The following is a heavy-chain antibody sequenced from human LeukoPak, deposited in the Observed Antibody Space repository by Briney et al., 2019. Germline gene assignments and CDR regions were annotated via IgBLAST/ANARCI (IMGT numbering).Heavy chain of an antibody. CDR3: AKDSGSYGDYYYYMDV. J-gene: IGHJ6*03. D-gene: IGHD3-16*01. CDR1: GFTFSSYG. V-gene: IGHV3-30*02. CDR2: IRYDGSNK. Sequence: GGSLRLSCAASGFTFSSYGMHWVRQAPGKGLEWVTFIRYDGSNKYYADSVKGRFTISRDNSKNTLYLQMNSLRAEDTAVYYCAKDSGSYGDYYYYMDVWGKGTTVTVSS.